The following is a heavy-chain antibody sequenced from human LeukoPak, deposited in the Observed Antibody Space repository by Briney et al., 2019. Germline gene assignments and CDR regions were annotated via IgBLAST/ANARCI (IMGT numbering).Heavy chain of an antibody. CDR2: MNPNSGNT. Sequence: ASVKVSCKASGYTFTSYDINWVRQATGQGLEWMGWMNPNSGNTGYAQKFQGRVTMTRNTSISTAYMELSSLRSEDTAIYYCAKARIAAAGTGAFDVWGQGTMVTVSS. D-gene: IGHD6-13*01. J-gene: IGHJ3*01. V-gene: IGHV1-8*01. CDR1: GYTFTSYD. CDR3: AKARIAAAGTGAFDV.